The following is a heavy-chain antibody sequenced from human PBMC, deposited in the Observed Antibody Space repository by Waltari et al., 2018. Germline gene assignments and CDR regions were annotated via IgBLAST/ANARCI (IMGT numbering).Heavy chain of an antibody. CDR2: INSDGSST. CDR3: ARVRLLYTFDY. D-gene: IGHD2-21*02. J-gene: IGHJ4*02. Sequence: EVQLVESGGGLVQPGGSLRLSCADSGFTSSSYWMHWVRQAPGKGLVWVSHINSDGSSTSYADSVKGRFTISRDNAKNTLYLQMNSLRAEDTAVYYCARVRLLYTFDYWGQGTLVTVSS. CDR1: GFTSSSYW. V-gene: IGHV3-74*01.